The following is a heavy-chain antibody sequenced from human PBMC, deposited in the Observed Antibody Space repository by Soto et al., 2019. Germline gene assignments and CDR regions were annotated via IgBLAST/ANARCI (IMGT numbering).Heavy chain of an antibody. D-gene: IGHD6-13*01. V-gene: IGHV4-31*03. CDR1: GGSISSGGYY. J-gene: IGHJ4*02. CDR3: AREGYSSSWYSDRMGV. Sequence: QVQLQESGPGLVKPSQTLSLTCTVSGGSISSGGYYWSWIRQHPGKGLEWIGYIYYSGSTYYNPSLKSRVTLSVYTSKNQFSLKLSSVTAADTAVYYCAREGYSSSWYSDRMGVWCQGTLVTVSS. CDR2: IYYSGST.